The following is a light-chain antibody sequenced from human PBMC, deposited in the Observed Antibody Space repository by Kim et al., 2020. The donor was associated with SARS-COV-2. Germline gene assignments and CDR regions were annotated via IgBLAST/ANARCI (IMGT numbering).Light chain of an antibody. CDR2: HVS. CDR3: LQALSFPYT. Sequence: DIQMTQSPSSLSASVGDRVTITCRASQGLSNWLAWYQQKPGKAPNLLIYHVSTLESGVPSRFSGSGSGTDFTLTINSLQAEDFATYYCLQALSFPYTFGQGTKLGI. J-gene: IGKJ2*01. V-gene: IGKV1D-12*01. CDR1: QGLSNW.